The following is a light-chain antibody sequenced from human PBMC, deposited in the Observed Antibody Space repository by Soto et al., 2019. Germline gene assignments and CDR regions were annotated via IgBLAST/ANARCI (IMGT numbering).Light chain of an antibody. J-gene: IGKJ2*01. CDR3: QQSYRALMYT. Sequence: DVQMTQSPSSLSASVGDRVTITCRASQSISSYLNWYQQKPGKPPELLIYAAYSLQSGFPSRFRGSGSGTNFTLTISRLQPEDFATYYCQQSYRALMYTFGQGTKLEIK. V-gene: IGKV1-39*01. CDR1: QSISSY. CDR2: AAY.